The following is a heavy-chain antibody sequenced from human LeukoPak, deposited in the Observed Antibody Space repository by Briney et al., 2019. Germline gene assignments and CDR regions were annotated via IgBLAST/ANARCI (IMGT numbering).Heavy chain of an antibody. CDR3: ARGRLGDCFDY. J-gene: IGHJ4*02. V-gene: IGHV4-61*02. D-gene: IGHD1-1*01. Sequence: SQTLSHTRMEPRGSILRARQCSGSIRHPAGDGLGWIGRIYTSGSTNYNPSLKSRVTISVDTSKNQFSLKLSSVTAADTAVYYCARGRLGDCFDYWGQGTLVTVSS. CDR2: IYTSGST. CDR1: RGSILRARQC.